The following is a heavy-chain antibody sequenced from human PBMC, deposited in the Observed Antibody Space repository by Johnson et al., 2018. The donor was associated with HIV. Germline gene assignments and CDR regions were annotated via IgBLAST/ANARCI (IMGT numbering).Heavy chain of an antibody. CDR1: GFTFDDYA. CDR2: ISWDGGST. CDR3: ARDRSDMIPTQGPEDAFDI. V-gene: IGHV3-43D*04. D-gene: IGHD3-22*01. J-gene: IGHJ3*02. Sequence: VQLVESGGVVVQSGGSLRLSCAASGFTFDDYAMHWVRQAPGTGLEWVSLISWDGGSTYYADSVKGRFTISRDNSRNTLYLQMNSLRAEDTAVYYCARDRSDMIPTQGPEDAFDIWGQGTLVTVSS.